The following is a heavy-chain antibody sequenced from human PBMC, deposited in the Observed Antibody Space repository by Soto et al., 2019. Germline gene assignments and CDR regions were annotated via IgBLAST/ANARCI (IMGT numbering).Heavy chain of an antibody. Sequence: GESLKISCKGSGYSFTSYWISWVRQMPGKGLEWMGRIDPSDSYTNYSPSFQGHVTISADKSISTAYLQWSSLKASDTAMYYCARHVPSGYDVEWLDPWGQGTWSPSPQ. D-gene: IGHD5-12*01. V-gene: IGHV5-10-1*01. J-gene: IGHJ5*02. CDR3: ARHVPSGYDVEWLDP. CDR2: IDPSDSYT. CDR1: GYSFTSYW.